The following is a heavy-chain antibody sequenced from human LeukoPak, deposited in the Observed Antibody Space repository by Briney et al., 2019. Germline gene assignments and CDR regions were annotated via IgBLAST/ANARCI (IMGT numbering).Heavy chain of an antibody. Sequence: PGRSLRLSCAASGFTFSSYGMHWVRQAPGKGLEWVAVIWYDGSNKYYADSVKGRFTISRDNSKNTLYLQMNSLRAEDTAVYYCARSLPVTTVSSLDYWGQGTLVTVSS. CDR2: IWYDGSNK. CDR3: ARSLPVTTVSSLDY. V-gene: IGHV3-33*01. CDR1: GFTFSSYG. D-gene: IGHD4-17*01. J-gene: IGHJ4*02.